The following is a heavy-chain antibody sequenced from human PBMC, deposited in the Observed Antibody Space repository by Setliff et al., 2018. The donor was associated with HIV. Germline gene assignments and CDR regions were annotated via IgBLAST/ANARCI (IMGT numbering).Heavy chain of an antibody. CDR3: ARDRYSGSSTDY. Sequence: GGSLRLSCVASGFTFSSYWMTWVRQAPGKGLEWVANIEQDGSEKYYVDSVKGRFTISRDNVKNSLYLQMNSLRAEDTAVYYCARDRYSGSSTDYWGQGTLVTVSS. V-gene: IGHV3-7*01. CDR2: IEQDGSEK. J-gene: IGHJ4*02. D-gene: IGHD1-26*01. CDR1: GFTFSSYW.